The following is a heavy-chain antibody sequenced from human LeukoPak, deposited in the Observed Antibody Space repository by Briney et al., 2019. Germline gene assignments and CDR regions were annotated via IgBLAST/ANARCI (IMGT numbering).Heavy chain of an antibody. V-gene: IGHV3-30*03. D-gene: IGHD5-12*01. CDR2: ISYDGSNK. CDR3: ASLSIWVATEYYFDY. Sequence: GGSLRLSCAASGFTFSSYAMHWVRQAPGKGLEWVAVISYDGSNKYYADSVKGRFSISRDNSKNTLYLQMNRLRAEDTAVYYCASLSIWVATEYYFDYWGQGTLVTVSS. J-gene: IGHJ4*02. CDR1: GFTFSSYA.